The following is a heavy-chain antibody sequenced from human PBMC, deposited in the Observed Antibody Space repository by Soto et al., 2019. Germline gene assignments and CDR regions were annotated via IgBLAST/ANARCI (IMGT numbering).Heavy chain of an antibody. J-gene: IGHJ4*02. V-gene: IGHV1-69*06. CDR3: ARDYGDSYYFDF. CDR1: GGRFSSYV. Sequence: QVQLVQSGAEVKRPGSSVQVSCKASGGRFSSYVINWVRQAPGQGLEWMGRIAPIFGAANYAQKFQGRATITADKSTNTAYLDLSSLRSEDTAVYYCARDYGDSYYFDFWGQGTLVTVSS. CDR2: IAPIFGAA. D-gene: IGHD4-17*01.